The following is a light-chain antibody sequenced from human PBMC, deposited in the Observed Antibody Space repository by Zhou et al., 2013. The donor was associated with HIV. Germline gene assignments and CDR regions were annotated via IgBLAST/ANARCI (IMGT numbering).Light chain of an antibody. J-gene: IGKJ2*01. Sequence: EVVLTQSPTTLSLSPGERATLSCRASQSVSNYLAWYQQKRGQAPRLLMYGASTRATGIPARFSGSGSGTEFILTISSMQSEDFAVYYCQHYDNWPPKYTFGQGTKLE. CDR3: QHYDNWPPKYT. V-gene: IGKV3-15*01. CDR2: GAS. CDR1: QSVSNY.